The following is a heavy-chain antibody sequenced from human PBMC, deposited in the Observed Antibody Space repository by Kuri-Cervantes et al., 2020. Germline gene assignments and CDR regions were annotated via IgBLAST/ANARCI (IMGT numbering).Heavy chain of an antibody. CDR2: ISYDGSSK. Sequence: LSLTCAASGFTFSSYGMHWVRQAPGKGLEWMAIISYDGSSKYYADSVKGRFTISRDNSKNTLYLQMNSLRAEDTAVYYCARGPAPSVDYDFWSGYYTSAFDIWGQGTMVTVSS. V-gene: IGHV3-30*03. D-gene: IGHD3-3*01. CDR3: ARGPAPSVDYDFWSGYYTSAFDI. CDR1: GFTFSSYG. J-gene: IGHJ3*02.